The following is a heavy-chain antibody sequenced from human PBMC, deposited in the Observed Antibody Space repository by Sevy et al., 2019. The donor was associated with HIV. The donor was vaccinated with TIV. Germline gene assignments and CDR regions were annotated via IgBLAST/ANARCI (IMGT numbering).Heavy chain of an antibody. J-gene: IGHJ4*02. V-gene: IGHV1-18*01. D-gene: IGHD6-19*01. CDR1: GYTFTNYD. CDR2: ISGYNGNT. Sequence: ASVKVSCKASGYTFTNYDISWVRQAPGQGLEWMGWISGYNGNTNYAQKFQGRVTMTTDTSTNTAYMDLRSLRSDDTAMYYCARLAVTGMSETHDSWGQGTLVTVSS. CDR3: ARLAVTGMSETHDS.